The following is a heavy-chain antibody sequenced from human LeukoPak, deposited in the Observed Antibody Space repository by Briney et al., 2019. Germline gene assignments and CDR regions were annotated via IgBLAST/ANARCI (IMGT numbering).Heavy chain of an antibody. D-gene: IGHD3-16*02. CDR3: ASRYTLYYFDY. Sequence: GESLKITCKGSGYSFTSYWIGWVRQMPGKGLEWMGIIYPGDSDTRYSPSFQGQVTISADKSISTAYLQWSSLKASDTATYYCASRYTLYYFDYCGQGTLVTVSS. CDR2: IYPGDSDT. CDR1: GYSFTSYW. J-gene: IGHJ4*02. V-gene: IGHV5-51*01.